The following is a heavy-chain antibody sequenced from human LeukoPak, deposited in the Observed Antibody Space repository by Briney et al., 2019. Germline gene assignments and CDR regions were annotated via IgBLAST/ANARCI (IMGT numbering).Heavy chain of an antibody. V-gene: IGHV3-23*01. D-gene: IGHD3-22*01. CDR2: ISGSGGST. CDR1: GFTFSSYA. Sequence: PGRSLRPSCAASGFTFSSYAMSWVRQAPGKGLEWVSAISGSGGSTYYADSVKGRFTISRDNSKNTLYLQMNSLRAEDTAVYYCAKVVYDSSGYYFYYWGQGTLVTVSS. CDR3: AKVVYDSSGYYFYY. J-gene: IGHJ4*02.